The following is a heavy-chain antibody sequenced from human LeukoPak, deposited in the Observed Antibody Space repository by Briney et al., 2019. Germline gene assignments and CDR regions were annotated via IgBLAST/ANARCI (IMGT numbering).Heavy chain of an antibody. D-gene: IGHD3-16*02. CDR3: ARSLYYYYYMDV. Sequence: ASVKVSCKASGYTFTTYYMHWVRQAPGQGLEWMGIINPSGGSTSYAQKFQGRVTITADESTSTAYMELSSLRSEDTAVYYCARSLYYYYYMDVWGEGTTVTISS. J-gene: IGHJ6*03. CDR2: INPSGGST. V-gene: IGHV1-46*01. CDR1: GYTFTTYY.